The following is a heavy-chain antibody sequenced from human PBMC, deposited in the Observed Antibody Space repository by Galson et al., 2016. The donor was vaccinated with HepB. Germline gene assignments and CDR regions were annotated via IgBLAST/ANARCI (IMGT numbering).Heavy chain of an antibody. D-gene: IGHD4-23*01. CDR3: ARTTVVTPQLYWYFDL. CDR2: IYYSGST. CDR1: GASISSGGFF. J-gene: IGHJ2*01. V-gene: IGHV4-31*03. Sequence: TLSLTCTVSGASISSGGFFWSWIRQHPVKGLEWIGYIYYSGSTYYNPSLKSRVTMSVDTSKNHFSLTLSSVTAADTAVYFCARTTVVTPQLYWYFDLWGRGTLVTVSS.